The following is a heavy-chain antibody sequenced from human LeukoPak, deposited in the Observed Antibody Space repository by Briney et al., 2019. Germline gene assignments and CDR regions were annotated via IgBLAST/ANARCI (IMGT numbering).Heavy chain of an antibody. V-gene: IGHV3-11*01. D-gene: IGHD6-6*01. J-gene: IGHJ4*02. CDR3: ARDRHSSSDYFDY. CDR2: VSISSGTI. CDR1: GFTFGNYA. Sequence: TPGGSLRLSCTSSGFTFGNYAVSWFRQAPGKGLEWISFVSISSGTIYYADSVNGRFRISRDNAKSSLDLEMNSLRAEDTAVYYCARDRHSSSDYFDYWGQGTLVTVSS.